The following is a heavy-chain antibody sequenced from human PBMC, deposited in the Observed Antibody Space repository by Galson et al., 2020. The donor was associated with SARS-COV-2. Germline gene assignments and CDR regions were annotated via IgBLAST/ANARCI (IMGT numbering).Heavy chain of an antibody. CDR1: GGSISSGGYY. J-gene: IGHJ6*02. V-gene: IGHV4-31*03. D-gene: IGHD7-27*01. CDR2: IYYSGST. CDR3: ARDGEYHYGMDV. Sequence: SETLSLTCTVSGGSISSGGYYWSWIRQHPGKGLEWIGYIYYSGSTYYNPSLKSRVTISVDTSKNQFSLKLSSVTAADTAVYYCARDGEYHYGMDVWGQGTTVTVSS.